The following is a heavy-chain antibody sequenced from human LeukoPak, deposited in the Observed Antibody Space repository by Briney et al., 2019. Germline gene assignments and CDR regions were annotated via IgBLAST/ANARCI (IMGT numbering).Heavy chain of an antibody. V-gene: IGHV3-13*01. CDR2: IGADGDT. CDR1: GFTFSSYD. CDR3: ARGKHNWFDP. D-gene: IGHD2-21*01. J-gene: IGHJ5*02. Sequence: GGSLRLSRAASGFTFSSYDMHWVRQGIGKGLEWVSGIGADGDTYYPGSLKGRFTISRENAKNSLYLQMNSLRAGDTAVYYCARGKHNWFDPWGQGTLVTVSS.